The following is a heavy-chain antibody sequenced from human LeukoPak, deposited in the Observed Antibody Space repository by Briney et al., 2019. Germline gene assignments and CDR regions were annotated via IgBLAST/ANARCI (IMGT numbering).Heavy chain of an antibody. D-gene: IGHD2-2*01. CDR2: ISGSGGST. CDR3: ARGTSVVVPAAIPPLDY. V-gene: IGHV3-23*01. CDR1: GFTFSSYA. J-gene: IGHJ4*02. Sequence: GGSLRLSCAASGFTFSSYAMSWVRQAPGKGLEWVSAISGSGGSTYYADSVKGRFTISRDNSKNMLYLQMNSLRAEDTAVYYCARGTSVVVPAAIPPLDYWGQGTLVTVSS.